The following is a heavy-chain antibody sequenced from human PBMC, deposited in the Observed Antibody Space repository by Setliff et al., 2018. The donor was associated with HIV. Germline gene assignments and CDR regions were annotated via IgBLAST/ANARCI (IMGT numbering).Heavy chain of an antibody. CDR2: ISAYSGNT. J-gene: IGHJ6*02. D-gene: IGHD3-3*01. Sequence: ASVKVSCKASGYIFISYGISWVRQAPGQGLEWMGWISAYSGNTNYAQKVQGRVTITADESTSTAYMELSRLRSDDTAVYYCARAPTLFGVEYYYYFGMDVWGQGTTVTVSS. CDR3: ARAPTLFGVEYYYYFGMDV. V-gene: IGHV1-18*01. CDR1: GYIFISYG.